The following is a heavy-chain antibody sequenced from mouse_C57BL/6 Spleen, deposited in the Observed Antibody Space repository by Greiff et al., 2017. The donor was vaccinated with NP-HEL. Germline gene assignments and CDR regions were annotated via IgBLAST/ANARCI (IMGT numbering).Heavy chain of an antibody. V-gene: IGHV1-4*01. D-gene: IGHD2-14*01. CDR1: GYTFTSYT. Sequence: VKLQESGAELARPGASVKMSCKASGYTFTSYTMHWVKQRPGQGLEWIGYINPSSGYTKYNQKFKDKATLTADKSSSTAYMQLSSLTSEDSAGYYCARGGLDRRGTFDYWGQGTTLTVSS. CDR2: INPSSGYT. CDR3: ARGGLDRRGTFDY. J-gene: IGHJ2*01.